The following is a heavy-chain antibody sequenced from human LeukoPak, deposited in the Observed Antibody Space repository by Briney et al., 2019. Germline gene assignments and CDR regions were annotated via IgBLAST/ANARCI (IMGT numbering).Heavy chain of an antibody. D-gene: IGHD2-15*01. V-gene: IGHV3-48*03. J-gene: IGHJ4*02. CDR3: ARLGYCNSGSCDY. CDR2: ISSSGSTI. CDR1: GFTFSSYE. Sequence: PGGSLRLSCAASGFTFSSYEMNWVRQAPGTGLEWVSYISSSGSTIHYADSVKGRFTISRDNTKNSLYLQITGLRAEDTAVYYCARLGYCNSGSCDYWGQGTLVTVSS.